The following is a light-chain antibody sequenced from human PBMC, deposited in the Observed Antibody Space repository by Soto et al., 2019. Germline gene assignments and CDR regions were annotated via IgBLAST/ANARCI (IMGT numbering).Light chain of an antibody. V-gene: IGKV3-20*01. CDR1: QSVSSY. CDR2: DTS. CDR3: QQYGSSPLT. J-gene: IGKJ4*01. Sequence: EIVLTQSPGTLSLSVGERVTLSCRASQSVSSYLAWYQQTPGQPPRLLIYDTSNRATGTPDRFSGSGSGTDFTLTISRLEPEDFTVYYCQQYGSSPLTYGAGTTVEIK.